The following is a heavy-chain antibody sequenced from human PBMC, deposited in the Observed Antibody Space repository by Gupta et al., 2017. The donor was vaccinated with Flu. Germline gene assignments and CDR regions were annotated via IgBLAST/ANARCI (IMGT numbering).Heavy chain of an antibody. V-gene: IGHV4-39*01. J-gene: IGHJ5*02. D-gene: IGHD4-4*01. CDR2: IYYSGST. Sequence: WGWNRQPPGKGLEWIGSIYYSGSTYYNPSLKSRVTISVDTSKNQFSLKLSSVTAADTAVYYCARRTTVKVDPWGQGTLVTVSS. CDR3: ARRTTVKVDP.